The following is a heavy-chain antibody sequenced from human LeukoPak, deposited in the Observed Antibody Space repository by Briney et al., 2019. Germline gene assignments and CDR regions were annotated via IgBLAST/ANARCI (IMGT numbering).Heavy chain of an antibody. CDR2: INHSGRT. J-gene: IGHJ4*02. CDR3: ARGRSGYSYGYYFDY. Sequence: PSQTLSLTCAVYGRSFSGYYWSSIRQPPRKGLEWIGEINHSGRTTYNPSLKSRVTISVDTSKNQFSLKLSSVTAADTAVYYCARGRSGYSYGYYFDYWGQGTLVTVSS. D-gene: IGHD5-18*01. V-gene: IGHV4-34*01. CDR1: GRSFSGYY.